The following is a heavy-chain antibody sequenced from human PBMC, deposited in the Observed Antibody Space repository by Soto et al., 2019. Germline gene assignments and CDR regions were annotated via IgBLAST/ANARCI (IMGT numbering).Heavy chain of an antibody. CDR1: GFTFSSYS. D-gene: IGHD2-2*01. CDR2: ISSSSSTI. J-gene: IGHJ6*03. Sequence: PGGSLRLSCAASGFTFSSYSMNWVRQAPGKGLEWVSYISSSSSTIYYADSVKGRFTISRDNAKNSLYLQMNSLGAEETAVYYCARRGQLRLNYYMDVWGKGTTVTVSS. V-gene: IGHV3-48*01. CDR3: ARRGQLRLNYYMDV.